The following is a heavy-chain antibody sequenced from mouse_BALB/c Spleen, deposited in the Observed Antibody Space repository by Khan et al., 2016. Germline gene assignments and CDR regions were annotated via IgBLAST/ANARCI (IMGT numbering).Heavy chain of an antibody. Sequence: QVQLKESGPGLVAPSQSLSITCTVSGCSLTGYGVNWVRQPPGKGLEWLGMIWGDGSTDYNSALKSRLTITKDNSKSQVFLKMNSLQTDDTARYYCARVWGDYWGQGTSVTVSS. D-gene: IGHD1-1*02. CDR3: ARVWGDY. CDR2: IWGDGST. CDR1: GCSLTGYG. V-gene: IGHV2-6-7*01. J-gene: IGHJ4*01.